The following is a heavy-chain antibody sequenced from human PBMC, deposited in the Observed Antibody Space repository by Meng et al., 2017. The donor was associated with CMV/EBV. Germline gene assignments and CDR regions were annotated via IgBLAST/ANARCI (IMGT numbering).Heavy chain of an antibody. CDR3: ARGVPLGIIYSFDY. V-gene: IGHV1-18*01. CDR1: GYSFTGYG. Sequence: QVQLVQSGVEVKKPGDSVKVSCKASGYSFTGYGISWVRQAPGQGLEWMGWISVYNGHTNFAQNLQGRVTMTTDTSTSTAYVELRSLRSDDTAIYYCARGVPLGIIYSFDYWGQGTLVTVSS. D-gene: IGHD2-21*01. CDR2: ISVYNGHT. J-gene: IGHJ4*01.